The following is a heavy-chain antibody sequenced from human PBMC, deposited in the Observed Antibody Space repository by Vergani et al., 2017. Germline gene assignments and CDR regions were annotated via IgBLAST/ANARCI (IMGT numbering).Heavy chain of an antibody. CDR2: IYYSGST. CDR3: ARDRRQLAPVGYWFDP. D-gene: IGHD6-6*01. V-gene: IGHV4-59*01. Sequence: QVQLQESGPGLVKPSETLSLTCTVSGGSISSYYWSWIRQPPGKGLEWIGYIYYSGSTNYNPSLKSRVTISVDTSKNQFSLKLSSVTAADTAVYYCARDRRQLAPVGYWFDPWGQGTLVTVYS. CDR1: GGSISSYY. J-gene: IGHJ5*02.